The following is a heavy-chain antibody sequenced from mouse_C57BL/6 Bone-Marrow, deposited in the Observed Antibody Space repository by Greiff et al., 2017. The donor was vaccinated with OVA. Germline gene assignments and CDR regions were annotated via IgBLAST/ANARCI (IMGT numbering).Heavy chain of an antibody. J-gene: IGHJ4*01. Sequence: VQLKESGPGLVKPSQSLSLTCSVTGYSITSGYYWNWIRQFPGNKLEWMGYISYDGSNNYNPSLKNRISITRDTSKNQFFLKLNSVTTEDTATYYCARDRNGNPYYAMDYWGQGTSVTVSS. D-gene: IGHD2-1*01. CDR2: ISYDGSN. CDR1: GYSITSGYY. V-gene: IGHV3-6*01. CDR3: ARDRNGNPYYAMDY.